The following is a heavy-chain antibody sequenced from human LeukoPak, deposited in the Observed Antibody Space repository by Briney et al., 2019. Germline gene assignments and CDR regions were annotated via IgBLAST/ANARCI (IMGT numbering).Heavy chain of an antibody. Sequence: GGSLRLSCSASGFNFTSHVMHLVRQAPGKGLQYVSGISMNVQTTYYAGSVKGRFTISRDSSKNTVYLQMNSLTAEDTAVYYCVREGLERRTNFDYWGQGTLVSVSS. V-gene: IGHV3-64D*06. CDR1: GFNFTSHV. CDR2: ISMNVQTT. D-gene: IGHD1-1*01. J-gene: IGHJ4*02. CDR3: VREGLERRTNFDY.